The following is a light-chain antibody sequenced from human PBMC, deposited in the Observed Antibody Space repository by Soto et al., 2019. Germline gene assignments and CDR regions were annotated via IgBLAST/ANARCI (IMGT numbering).Light chain of an antibody. CDR1: QSIVRW. Sequence: DIQMTQSPSTLSVYVGATVTITCRATQSIVRWLAWYQQQPGKAPTLLCHEASTLASGVPPRFSGPGSATEFTLTISSLQSEECAEYHCQQYYNWPQTFGQGTKLDIK. V-gene: IGKV1-5*03. CDR2: EAS. CDR3: QQYYNWPQT. J-gene: IGKJ1*01.